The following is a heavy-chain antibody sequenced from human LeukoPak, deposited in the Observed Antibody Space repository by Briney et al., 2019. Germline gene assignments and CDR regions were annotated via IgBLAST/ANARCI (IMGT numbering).Heavy chain of an antibody. J-gene: IGHJ4*02. Sequence: GESLRLSCAASGINFRASGMHWVRQAPGMGLEWVTFIQTDGGDKKYAASVAGRFTISRDNSKNTVYLHMSSLRPDDTALYYCAREGGTVVIGRFDYWGQGTLVTVSS. V-gene: IGHV3-30*02. CDR2: IQTDGGDK. CDR1: GINFRASG. D-gene: IGHD2-2*01. CDR3: AREGGTVVIGRFDY.